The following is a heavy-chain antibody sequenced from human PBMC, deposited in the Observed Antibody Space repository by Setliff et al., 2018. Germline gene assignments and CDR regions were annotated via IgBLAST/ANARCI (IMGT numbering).Heavy chain of an antibody. Sequence: SETLSLTCAAYGGTFSDYYWTWIRQPPGKGLEWIGEINHRGSTNYNPSLKSRATISIDTSKDQFSLKLSSVTAADTAVYYCARRVSDYDFWSGYSGYYYYYMDVWGKGTTVTVSS. D-gene: IGHD3-3*01. J-gene: IGHJ6*03. CDR1: GGTFSDYY. CDR3: ARRVSDYDFWSGYSGYYYYYMDV. CDR2: INHRGST. V-gene: IGHV4-34*01.